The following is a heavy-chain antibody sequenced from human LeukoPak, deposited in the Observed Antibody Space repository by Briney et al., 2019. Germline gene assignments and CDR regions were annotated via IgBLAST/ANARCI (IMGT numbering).Heavy chain of an antibody. CDR1: GFTVSSNY. CDR2: IYSGGST. CDR3: ARGKGEYSNYEGY. V-gene: IGHV3-66*02. J-gene: IGHJ4*02. D-gene: IGHD4-11*01. Sequence: GGSLRLSCAASGFTVSSNYMSWVRQARGKGLEWVSVIYSGGSTYYADSVKGRFTISRDNSKNTLYLQTNSLRAEDTSVYYCARGKGEYSNYEGYWGQGTLVTVSS.